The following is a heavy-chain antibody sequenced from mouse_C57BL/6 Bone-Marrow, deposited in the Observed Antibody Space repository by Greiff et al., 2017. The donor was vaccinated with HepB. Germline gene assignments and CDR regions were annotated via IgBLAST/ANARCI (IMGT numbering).Heavy chain of an antibody. Sequence: SGPVLVKPGASVKMSCKASGYTFTDYYMNWVKQSHGKSLEWIGVINPYNGGTSYNQKFKGKATLTVDKSSSTAYMELNSLTSEDSAVYYCAREMNFDDWGQGTTLTVSS. J-gene: IGHJ2*01. CDR2: INPYNGGT. CDR1: GYTFTDYY. V-gene: IGHV1-19*01. CDR3: AREMNFDD.